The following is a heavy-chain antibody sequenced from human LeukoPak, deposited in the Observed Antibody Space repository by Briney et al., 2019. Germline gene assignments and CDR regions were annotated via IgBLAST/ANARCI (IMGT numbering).Heavy chain of an antibody. CDR2: IYYSGST. V-gene: IGHV4-39*07. J-gene: IGHJ5*02. Sequence: PSETLSLTCTVSGGSISSSSYYWGWIRQPPGKGLEWIGSIYYSGSTYYNPSLKSRVTISVDTSKNQFSLKLSSVTAADTAVYYCARRRYSSSNWFDPWGQGTLVTVSS. CDR1: GGSISSSSYY. CDR3: ARRRYSSSNWFDP. D-gene: IGHD6-6*01.